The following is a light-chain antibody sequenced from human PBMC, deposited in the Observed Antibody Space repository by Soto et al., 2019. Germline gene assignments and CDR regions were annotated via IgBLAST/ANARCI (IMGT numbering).Light chain of an antibody. CDR3: QQYNNWPWT. Sequence: EIVLTQSPATLSLSPGERATLSCRAIQSVSSYLAWYQHKPGETPRLLIYDASNRATGIPARFSGSGSGTDFPLTIRRLEPEDFAVYYCQQYNNWPWTFGQGTKVDIK. CDR2: DAS. CDR1: QSVSSY. J-gene: IGKJ1*01. V-gene: IGKV3-11*01.